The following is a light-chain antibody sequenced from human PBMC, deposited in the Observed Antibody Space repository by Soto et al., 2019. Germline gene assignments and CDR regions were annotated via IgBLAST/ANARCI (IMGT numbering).Light chain of an antibody. CDR2: DAS. J-gene: IGKJ5*01. V-gene: IGKV1-33*01. CDR1: QDISNY. Sequence: DIQLTQSPSSLPASVGDRVTITCQASQDISNYLNWYQQKPGKAPELLINDASNLEMGVPSRFSGVGSGTDFTFTISSLQPEDIATYFCQQYDSRPIPFGQGTRLEIK. CDR3: QQYDSRPIP.